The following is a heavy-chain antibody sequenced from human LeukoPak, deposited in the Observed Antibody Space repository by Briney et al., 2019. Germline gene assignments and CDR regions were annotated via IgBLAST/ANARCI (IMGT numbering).Heavy chain of an antibody. D-gene: IGHD5-24*01. CDR2: IHYSGST. CDR3: ARHGQNDGYPLDY. CDR1: GGSISGYY. V-gene: IGHV4-59*08. Sequence: PSETLSLTCTVSGGSISGYYWSWIRQPPGKGLEWIAYIHYSGSTNYNPPLKSRLTISVDTSKNQLSLKLNSMTDADTAVYYCARHGQNDGYPLDYWVQGTLVSVSS. J-gene: IGHJ4*02.